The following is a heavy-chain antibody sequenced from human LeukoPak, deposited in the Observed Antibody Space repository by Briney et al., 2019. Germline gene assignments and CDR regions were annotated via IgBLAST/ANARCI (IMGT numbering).Heavy chain of an antibody. CDR3: AREVLGYCSRTSCYYYMDV. V-gene: IGHV3-7*01. D-gene: IGHD2-2*01. Sequence: GGSLRLFCAASGFTFSSYWMSWGRQAPGKGREWVANIKQDGSEKYYVDSVKGRFTIPRDNAKNSLYLQMNSLRAEDTAVYYCAREVLGYCSRTSCYYYMDVWGKGTTVTVSS. J-gene: IGHJ6*03. CDR2: IKQDGSEK. CDR1: GFTFSSYW.